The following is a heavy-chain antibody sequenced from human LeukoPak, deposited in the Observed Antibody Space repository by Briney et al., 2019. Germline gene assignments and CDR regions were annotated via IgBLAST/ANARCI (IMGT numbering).Heavy chain of an antibody. J-gene: IGHJ4*02. D-gene: IGHD3-10*01. CDR1: GFTFDDYA. Sequence: GGSLRLSCAASGFTFDDYAMHWVRRAPGKGLEWVSGINWNSGNIDYADSVKGRFTISRDNTKNSLYLQMNSLRAEDMALYYCAKSVGGSREGYFDYWGQGALVTVSS. CDR3: AKSVGGSREGYFDY. V-gene: IGHV3-9*03. CDR2: INWNSGNI.